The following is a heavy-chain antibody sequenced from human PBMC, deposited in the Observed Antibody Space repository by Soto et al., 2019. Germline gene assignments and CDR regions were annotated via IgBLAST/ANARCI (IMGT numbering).Heavy chain of an antibody. Sequence: EVQLVESGGGLVQPGGSLRLSCAASGFTFSSYSMNWVRQAPGKGLEWVSFISSSSTTIYHADSVKGRFTISRENAKNSLSRQMSSRGAEDTAVYYCARGANWNGGHSDYWGPGPLATVSS. CDR2: ISSSSTTI. CDR3: ARGANWNGGHSDY. V-gene: IGHV3-48*01. J-gene: IGHJ4*02. CDR1: GFTFSSYS. D-gene: IGHD1-20*01.